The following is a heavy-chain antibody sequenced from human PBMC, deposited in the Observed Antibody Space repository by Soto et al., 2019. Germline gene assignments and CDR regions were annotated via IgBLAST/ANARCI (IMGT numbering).Heavy chain of an antibody. CDR2: MYISGTP. CDR3: ARELTVEPPDVVPGPLDY. CDR1: GASIGSSH. J-gene: IGHJ4*02. D-gene: IGHD4-4*01. Sequence: PSETLSLTCPVAGASIGSSHWNWILQSAENGLEWIGRMYISGTPNFNPSLKSRFIMSVDTSKNLFSLILSSVTNADTAVHYCARELTVEPPDVVPGPLDYSGQGTLVTVSS. V-gene: IGHV4-4*07.